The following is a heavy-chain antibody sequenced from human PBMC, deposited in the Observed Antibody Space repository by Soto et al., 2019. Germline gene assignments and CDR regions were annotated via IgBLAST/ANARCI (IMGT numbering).Heavy chain of an antibody. Sequence: SLRLSCAASGVTFINYAMHWVRQAPGKGLEWVAVISYDGRHKFYAADSVEGRFTISRDNSQNTLYLQMNSLRPEDTAIYYCASKDYTGYAYGVDSWGQGTLVTVSS. CDR3: ASKDYTGYAYGVDS. V-gene: IGHV3-30*04. J-gene: IGHJ4*02. D-gene: IGHD5-12*01. CDR2: ISYDGRHK. CDR1: GVTFINYA.